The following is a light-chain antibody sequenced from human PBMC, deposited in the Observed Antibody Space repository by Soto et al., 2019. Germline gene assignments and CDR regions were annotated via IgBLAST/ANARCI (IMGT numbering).Light chain of an antibody. CDR1: SGHSLYG. J-gene: IGLJ2*01. V-gene: IGLV4-69*01. CDR3: QTWGTGIVV. Sequence: QPVLTQSPSASASLGASVKLTCTLTSGHSLYGIAWHQQLPEKGPRYLMTLNSDGSHNKGDGIPDRFSGSSSGADHYLTISSLQSEDEADYYCQTWGTGIVVFGGGTKVTVL. CDR2: LNSDGSH.